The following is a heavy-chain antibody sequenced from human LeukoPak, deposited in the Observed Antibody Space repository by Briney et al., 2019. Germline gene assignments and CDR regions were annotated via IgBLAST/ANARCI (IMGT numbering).Heavy chain of an antibody. J-gene: IGHJ4*02. D-gene: IGHD3-3*01. CDR2: IRGKALGWTT. CDR1: GFTFADYG. Sequence: GGSLRLSCIGSGFTFADYGLSWFRQAPGKGLEWVGFIRGKALGWTTEYAASVKGRFSMSRDDSKNIAYLQVDNLKTEDTAVYYCSTDFWRLGFDYWGQGTLVTVSS. V-gene: IGHV3-49*03. CDR3: STDFWRLGFDY.